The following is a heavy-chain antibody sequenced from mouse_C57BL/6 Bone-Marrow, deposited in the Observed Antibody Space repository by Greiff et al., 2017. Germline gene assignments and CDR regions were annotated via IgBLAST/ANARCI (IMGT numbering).Heavy chain of an antibody. Sequence: QVQLKQSGAELVRPGASVTLSCKASGYTFTDYEMHWVKQTPVHGLEWIGAIDPETGGTDYNQKFKGKAILTADKSSSTAYMELRSLTSEDSAVYYCARWFTTVVATGEYAMDYWGQGTTVTVSS. CDR2: IDPETGGT. CDR1: GYTFTDYE. J-gene: IGHJ4*01. CDR3: ARWFTTVVATGEYAMDY. D-gene: IGHD1-1*01. V-gene: IGHV1-15*01.